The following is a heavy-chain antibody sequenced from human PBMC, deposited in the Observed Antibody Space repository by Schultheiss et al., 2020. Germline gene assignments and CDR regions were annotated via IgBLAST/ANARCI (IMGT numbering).Heavy chain of an antibody. V-gene: IGHV3-11*04. CDR3: AKAPYSGGWYDFDY. CDR2: ISSSGSTI. J-gene: IGHJ4*02. Sequence: GGSLRLSCAASGFTFSDYYMSWIRQAPGKGLEWVSYISSSGSTIYYADSVKGRFTISRDNAKNSLYLQMNSLRAEDTAVYYCAKAPYSGGWYDFDYWGQGTLVTVSS. CDR1: GFTFSDYY. D-gene: IGHD6-19*01.